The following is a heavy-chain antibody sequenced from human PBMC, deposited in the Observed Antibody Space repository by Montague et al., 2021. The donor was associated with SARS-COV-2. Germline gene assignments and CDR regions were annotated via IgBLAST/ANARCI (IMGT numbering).Heavy chain of an antibody. CDR3: ARGGALATVGYDY. Sequence: SETLSLTCTVSGGSIISSTYYWGWLRQPPGMGLEWIGNMYFRGSIYYNSSLKGRVTISVDTSKNQLSLKVTTVTAADTAVYYCARGGALATVGYDYWGPGTLLTVSS. CDR1: GGSIISSTYY. J-gene: IGHJ4*02. V-gene: IGHV4-39*07. D-gene: IGHD4-23*01. CDR2: MYFRGSI.